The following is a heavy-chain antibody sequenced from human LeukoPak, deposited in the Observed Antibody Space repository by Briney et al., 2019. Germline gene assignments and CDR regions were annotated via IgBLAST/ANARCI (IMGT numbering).Heavy chain of an antibody. V-gene: IGHV4-59*01. CDR2: IYYSGST. D-gene: IGHD6-13*01. CDR3: ASGYSSSIYYYYYMDV. CDR1: GGSISSYY. J-gene: IGHJ6*03. Sequence: PSETLSLTCAVSGGSISSYYWSWIRQLPGKGLEWIGYIYYSGSTNYNPSLKSRVTISVDTSKNQFSLKLSSVTAADTAVYYCASGYSSSIYYYYYMDVWGKGTTVTISS.